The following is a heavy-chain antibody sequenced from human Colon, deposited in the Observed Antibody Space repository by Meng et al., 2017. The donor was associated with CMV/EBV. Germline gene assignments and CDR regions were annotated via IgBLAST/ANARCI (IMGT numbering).Heavy chain of an antibody. CDR1: GYTFTAYW. CDR2: IYPGDSDT. Sequence: GESLKISCQASGYTFTAYWIGWVRQMPGKGLEWMGIIYPGDSDTRYTSSFQGQVTISADKSISTAYLKWNTLKASDSAMYYCVRQRNQSSNGAKDYWGQGTQVTVSS. J-gene: IGHJ4*02. CDR3: VRQRNQSSNGAKDY. D-gene: IGHD2-8*01. V-gene: IGHV5-51*01.